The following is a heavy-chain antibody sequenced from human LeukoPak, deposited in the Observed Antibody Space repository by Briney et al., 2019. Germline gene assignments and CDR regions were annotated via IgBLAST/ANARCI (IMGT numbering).Heavy chain of an antibody. D-gene: IGHD3-10*01. J-gene: IGHJ3*02. V-gene: IGHV3-7*01. CDR1: GFTFSSYW. CDR2: IKQDGSEK. CDR3: ATHRDSSYDYRSGSDRHAAIDM. Sequence: GGSLRPSCAASGFTFSSYWMTWVRQAPGKGLEWVANIKQDGSEKYYVDSVKGRFTISRDNAKNSVYLQMNSLRAEDTAVYYCATHRDSSYDYRSGSDRHAAIDMWGQGTMVSVSS.